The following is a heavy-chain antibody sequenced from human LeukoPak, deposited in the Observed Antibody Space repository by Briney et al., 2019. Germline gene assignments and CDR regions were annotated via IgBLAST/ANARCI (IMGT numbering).Heavy chain of an antibody. J-gene: IGHJ4*02. D-gene: IGHD6-13*01. CDR1: GGSISSSSYY. Sequence: SETLSLTCTVSGGSISSSSYYWGWFRQPPGKGLEWIGNIYYSGSTYYNPSLKSRVTISVDTSKNQFSLKLSSVTAADTAVYYCARVPIAAAGNVDYWGQGTLVTVSS. CDR3: ARVPIAAAGNVDY. CDR2: IYYSGST. V-gene: IGHV4-39*07.